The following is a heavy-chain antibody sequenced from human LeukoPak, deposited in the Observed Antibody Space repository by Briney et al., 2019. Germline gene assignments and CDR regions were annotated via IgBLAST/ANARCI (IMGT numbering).Heavy chain of an antibody. CDR1: GYTFTSYD. CDR2: MNPNSGNT. D-gene: IGHD3-3*01. CDR3: ARDGGGYYDFWSRNAFDI. Sequence: ASVKVSCKASGYTFTSYDINWVRQATGQGLEWMGWMNPNSGNTGYAQKFQGRVTITRNTSISTAYMELSSLRSEDTAVYYCARDGGGYYDFWSRNAFDIWGQGTMVTVSS. J-gene: IGHJ3*02. V-gene: IGHV1-8*03.